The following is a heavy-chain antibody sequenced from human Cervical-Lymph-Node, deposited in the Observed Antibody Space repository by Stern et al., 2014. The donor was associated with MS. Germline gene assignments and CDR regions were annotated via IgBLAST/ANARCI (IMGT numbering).Heavy chain of an antibody. Sequence: VQLQQSGAELIRPGESLKISCKGSGFKFSIYWIAWVRQMPGTGLAWMGIIYPGDSETRYSPSFQGQVTMSADKSTSTAYLQWSSLNASDTAMYFCARQTTAWASDVWGQGTLVTVSS. J-gene: IGHJ4*02. CDR1: GFKFSIYW. CDR3: ARQTTAWASDV. D-gene: IGHD1-14*01. V-gene: IGHV5-51*01. CDR2: IYPGDSET.